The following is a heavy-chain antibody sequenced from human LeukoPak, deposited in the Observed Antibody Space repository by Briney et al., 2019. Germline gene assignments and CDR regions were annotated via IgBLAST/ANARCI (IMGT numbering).Heavy chain of an antibody. CDR3: ARHEYYDNPGYAEYYFDY. CDR1: GGSISSGDYY. D-gene: IGHD3-22*01. J-gene: IGHJ4*02. Sequence: SETLSLTFTVSGGSISSGDYYWSWIRQPPGKGLEWIGYIYYSGSTYYNPSLKSRVTISVDTSKNQFSLKLSSVTAADTAVYYCARHEYYDNPGYAEYYFDYWGQGTLVTVSS. V-gene: IGHV4-30-4*08. CDR2: IYYSGST.